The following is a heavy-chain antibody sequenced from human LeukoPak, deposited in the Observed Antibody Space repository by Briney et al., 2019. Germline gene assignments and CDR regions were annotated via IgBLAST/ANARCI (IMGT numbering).Heavy chain of an antibody. Sequence: ASVKVSCKASGYTFTSYGISWVRQAPGQGLEWMGWISAYNGNTNYAQKLQGSVTMTTDTSTSTAYMELWSLRSDDTAVYYCARSCTSCYFYYYYMDVWGKGTTVTVSS. CDR1: GYTFTSYG. CDR3: ARSCTSCYFYYYYMDV. V-gene: IGHV1-18*01. D-gene: IGHD2-2*01. CDR2: ISAYNGNT. J-gene: IGHJ6*03.